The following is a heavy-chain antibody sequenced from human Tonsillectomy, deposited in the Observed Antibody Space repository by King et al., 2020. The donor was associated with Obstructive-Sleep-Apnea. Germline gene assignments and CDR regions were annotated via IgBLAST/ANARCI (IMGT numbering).Heavy chain of an antibody. V-gene: IGHV1-8*01. CDR1: GYTFTSYD. CDR2: MNPNSGNT. CDR3: ARGMVRGAAFDP. J-gene: IGHJ5*02. Sequence: VQLVESGAEVKKPGASVKVSCKASGYTFTSYDINWVRQATGQGLEWMGWMNPNSGNTGYAQKFQGSVTMTKNTSISTAYMELSSLRSEDTAVYYCARGMVRGAAFDPWGQGTLVTVSS. D-gene: IGHD3-10*01.